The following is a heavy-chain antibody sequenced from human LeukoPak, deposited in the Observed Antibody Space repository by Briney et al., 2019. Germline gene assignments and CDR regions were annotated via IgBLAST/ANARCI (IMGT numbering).Heavy chain of an antibody. CDR1: GVSVSSYY. D-gene: IGHD3-22*01. CDR2: IYTSGST. J-gene: IGHJ4*02. Sequence: SETLSLTCTVSGVSVSSYYWSWIRQPAGKGLEWIGHIYTSGSTNYNPSLKSRVTMSVDTSKNQFSLKLTSVTAADTAVYYCASETYYYDSSGYYILDYWGQGTLVTVSS. V-gene: IGHV4-4*07. CDR3: ASETYYYDSSGYYILDY.